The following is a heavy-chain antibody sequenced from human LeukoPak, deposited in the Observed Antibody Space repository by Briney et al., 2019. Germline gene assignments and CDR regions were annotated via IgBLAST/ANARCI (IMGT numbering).Heavy chain of an antibody. CDR1: GFIVSSNH. CDR2: IYSGGYSGGGP. CDR3: ARDVYGDGYNPFDY. V-gene: IGHV3-66*01. D-gene: IGHD5-24*01. Sequence: GVSLRLSCAVSGFIVSSNHMNWVRQAPGKGLEWVSVIYSGGYSGGGPFYADSVKGRFTTSSDSSKNTLFLQMNSLRAEDTAVYYCARDVYGDGYNPFDYWGLGILVTVSS. J-gene: IGHJ4*02.